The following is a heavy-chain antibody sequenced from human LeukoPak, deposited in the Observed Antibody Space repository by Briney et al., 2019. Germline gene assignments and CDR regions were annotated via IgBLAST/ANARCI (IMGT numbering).Heavy chain of an antibody. J-gene: IGHJ3*02. CDR1: GGTFSSYA. CDR3: ATGKWELPNDAFDI. CDR2: IIPIFGTA. D-gene: IGHD1-26*01. Sequence: SVKVSCKASGGTFSSYAISWVRQAPGQGLEWMGGIIPIFGTANYAQKFQGRVTITADESTSTAYMELSSLRSEDTAVYYCATGKWELPNDAFDIWGQGTMVTVSS. V-gene: IGHV1-69*01.